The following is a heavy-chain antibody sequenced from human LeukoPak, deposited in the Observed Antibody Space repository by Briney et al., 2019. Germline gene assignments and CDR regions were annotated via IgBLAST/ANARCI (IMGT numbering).Heavy chain of an antibody. CDR2: ISHSGST. V-gene: IGHV4-34*01. J-gene: IGHJ4*02. CDR3: ARASPQVFDY. Sequence: SETLSLTCAVYGGSFSGYYWSWIRQPPGKGLEWIGEISHSGSTNYNPSLKSRVTISVDTSKNQFSLNLSSVTAADTAVYYCARASPQVFDYWGQGTLVTVSS. CDR1: GGSFSGYY.